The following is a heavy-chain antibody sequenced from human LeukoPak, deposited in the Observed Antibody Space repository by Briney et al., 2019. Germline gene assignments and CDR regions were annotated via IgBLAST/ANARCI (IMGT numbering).Heavy chain of an antibody. CDR1: GFTFSSYA. CDR3: ARAGGGGTIFGVVIIGSGAFDI. Sequence: PGGSLRLSCAASGFTFSSYAMHWVRQAPGKGLEWVAVISYDGSNKYYADSVKGRFTISRDNSKNTLYLQMNSLRAEDTAVYYCARAGGGGTIFGVVIIGSGAFDIWGQGTMVTVSS. V-gene: IGHV3-30-3*01. CDR2: ISYDGSNK. J-gene: IGHJ3*02. D-gene: IGHD3-3*01.